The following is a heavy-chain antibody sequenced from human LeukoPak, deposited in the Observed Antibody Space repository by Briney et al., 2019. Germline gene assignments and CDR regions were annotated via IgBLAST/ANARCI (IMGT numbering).Heavy chain of an antibody. V-gene: IGHV3-7*01. J-gene: IGHJ6*03. Sequence: PGGSLRLSCAASGFTFSRYWMSWVRQAPGKGLEWVANIKEDGSEKYYVDSVKGRLTISRDNAKNSLSLQIKSLRAEDTAAYYCARQKAVVVVAATPDEDYGDYVDYYYYMDVWGKGTTVTVSS. CDR1: GFTFSRYW. CDR3: ARQKAVVVVAATPDEDYGDYVDYYYYMDV. CDR2: IKEDGSEK. D-gene: IGHD2-15*01.